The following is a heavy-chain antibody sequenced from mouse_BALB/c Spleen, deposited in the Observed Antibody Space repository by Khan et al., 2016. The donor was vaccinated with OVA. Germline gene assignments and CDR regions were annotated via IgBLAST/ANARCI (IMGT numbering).Heavy chain of an antibody. Sequence: QVQLKESGAELVKPGASVRLSCKASGYTFTSYYLYWVKQRPGQGLEWIGDINPSSGGTNFNEKFKSKATLTVDKSSSTAYIQLNSLTSEDSAVYYCTRSGDGSLAYWGQGTLVTVSA. CDR2: INPSSGGT. V-gene: IGHV1S81*02. CDR3: TRSGDGSLAY. CDR1: GYTFTSYY. J-gene: IGHJ3*01. D-gene: IGHD2-3*01.